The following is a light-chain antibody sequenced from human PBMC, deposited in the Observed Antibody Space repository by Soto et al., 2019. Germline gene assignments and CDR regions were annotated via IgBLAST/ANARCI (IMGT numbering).Light chain of an antibody. Sequence: QSVLTQPASVSGSPGQSITISCTGTSSDVGGYNYVSWYQQHPGKAPKLMIYEVSNRPSGGSNRFSGSKSGNTASLTISGLQAEDEADYYCSSYTSSSTLYVSGTGTKLPVL. V-gene: IGLV2-14*01. CDR3: SSYTSSSTLYV. CDR2: EVS. CDR1: SSDVGGYNY. J-gene: IGLJ1*01.